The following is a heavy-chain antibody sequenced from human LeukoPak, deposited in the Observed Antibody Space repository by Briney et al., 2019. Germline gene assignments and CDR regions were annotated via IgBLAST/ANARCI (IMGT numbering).Heavy chain of an antibody. V-gene: IGHV3-11*04. CDR3: ARILLDGSLYHMDV. CDR2: ISSSGSTI. D-gene: IGHD3-3*01. CDR1: GFTFSDYY. Sequence: PGGSLRLSCAASGFTFSDYYMSWIRQAPGKGLEWVSYISSSGSTIYYADSVKGRFTISRDNAKNSLYLQMNSLRAEDTAVYYCARILLDGSLYHMDVWGKGTTVTVSS. J-gene: IGHJ6*03.